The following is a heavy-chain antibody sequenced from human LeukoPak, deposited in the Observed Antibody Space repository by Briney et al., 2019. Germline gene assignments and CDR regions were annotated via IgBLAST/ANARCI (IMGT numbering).Heavy chain of an antibody. J-gene: IGHJ4*02. Sequence: SETLSLTCTVSGGSISSSSYYWGWIRQPPGKGLEWIGSIYYSGSTYYNPSLKSRVTISVDTSKNQFSLKLSSVTAADTAVYYCARVPSRSVYLAVVVYFDYWGQGTLVTVSS. CDR2: IYYSGST. CDR3: ARVPSRSVYLAVVVYFDY. CDR1: GGSISSSSYY. D-gene: IGHD5/OR15-5a*01. V-gene: IGHV4-39*07.